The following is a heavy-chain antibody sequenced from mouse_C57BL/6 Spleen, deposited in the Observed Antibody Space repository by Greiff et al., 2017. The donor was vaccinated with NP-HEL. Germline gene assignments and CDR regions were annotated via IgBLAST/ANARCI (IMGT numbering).Heavy chain of an antibody. Sequence: ESGPGILQSSQTLSMTCSFSGFSLSTSGMGVSWIRQPSGKALEWLAHIYWDDDTRYNPSLKSRLTISKDTSRNQVFLKITSVDTADTATYYCARSGLLSSYAMDYWGQGTSVTVSS. CDR3: ARSGLLSSYAMDY. J-gene: IGHJ4*01. CDR1: GFSLSTSGMG. V-gene: IGHV8-12*01. CDR2: IYWDDDT. D-gene: IGHD2-1*01.